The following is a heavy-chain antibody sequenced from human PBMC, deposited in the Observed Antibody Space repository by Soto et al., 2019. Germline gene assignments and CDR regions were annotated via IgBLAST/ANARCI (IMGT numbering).Heavy chain of an antibody. J-gene: IGHJ4*01. CDR3: ARTDCSSSTCLSVLVGATTMDY. D-gene: IGHD2-2*01. CDR1: GFTLNTYC. Sequence: GGSLRLGCAVSGFTLNTYCMHWVRQAPGKGLEWVAVMWYDGTNEKYADSVKGRFTISRDNSKSTLYLQMNSLRAEDTGVYYCARTDCSSSTCLSVLVGATTMDYRGPRTPVT. V-gene: IGHV3-33*01. CDR2: MWYDGTNE.